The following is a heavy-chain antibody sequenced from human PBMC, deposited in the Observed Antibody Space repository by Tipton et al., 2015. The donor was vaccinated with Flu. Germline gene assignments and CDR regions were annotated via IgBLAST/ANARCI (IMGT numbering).Heavy chain of an antibody. CDR1: GGSISSYY. D-gene: IGHD1-26*01. Sequence: TLSLTCTVSGGSISSYYWSWIRQPPGKGLEWIGYIYYSGSTNYNPSLKSRVTISVDTSKNQFSLKLSSVAAADTAVYYCARAGVKLGVRYWYFDLWGRGPLVTVSS. J-gene: IGHJ2*01. CDR2: IYYSGST. CDR3: ARAGVKLGVRYWYFDL. V-gene: IGHV4-59*01.